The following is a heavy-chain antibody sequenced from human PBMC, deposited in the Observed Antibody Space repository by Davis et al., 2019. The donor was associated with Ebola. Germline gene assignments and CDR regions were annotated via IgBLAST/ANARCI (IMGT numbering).Heavy chain of an antibody. CDR1: GLTVSSAY. CDR3: ARIAPKYSSSLADY. V-gene: IGHV3-66*01. J-gene: IGHJ4*02. Sequence: GESLKISCTASGLTVSSAYMSWVRQAPGQGPEWVSVIYSSGTTSYADSVKGRFTISRDNSKNTVYLEMNSLRAEDTAVYSCARIAPKYSSSLADYWGQGTLVTVSS. CDR2: IYSSGTT. D-gene: IGHD6-6*01.